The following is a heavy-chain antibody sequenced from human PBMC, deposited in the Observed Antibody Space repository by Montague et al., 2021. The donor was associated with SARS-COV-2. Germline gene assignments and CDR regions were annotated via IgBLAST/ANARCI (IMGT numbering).Heavy chain of an antibody. D-gene: IGHD3-9*01. V-gene: IGHV4-31*03. CDR1: GGSISSGGYY. CDR2: IYYSGST. J-gene: IGHJ6*02. Sequence: TLSLTCTVSGGSISSGGYYWSWIRQHPGKGLEWIGYIYYSGSTYYNPSLKSRVTISVDTSKNQFSLKLSSVTAAATAVYYCARAAPWSFRDILTGYYYYYGMDVWGQGTTVTVSS. CDR3: ARAAPWSFRDILTGYYYYYGMDV.